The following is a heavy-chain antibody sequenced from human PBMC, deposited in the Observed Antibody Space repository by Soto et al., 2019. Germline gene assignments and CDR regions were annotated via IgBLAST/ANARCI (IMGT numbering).Heavy chain of an antibody. D-gene: IGHD6-13*01. Sequence: EVQLAESGGDLVQPGGSLRLSCVGSGFTFSYYEMNWVRQAPGKGLERVAFISHTDRLTHYPDSVKGRFTISRDNAQNSLYLEMTSLRVEDTGVYYCPRDTGRASADLWGQGTLVTVSS. V-gene: IGHV3-48*03. CDR2: ISHTDRLT. CDR1: GFTFSYYE. CDR3: PRDTGRASADL. J-gene: IGHJ5*02.